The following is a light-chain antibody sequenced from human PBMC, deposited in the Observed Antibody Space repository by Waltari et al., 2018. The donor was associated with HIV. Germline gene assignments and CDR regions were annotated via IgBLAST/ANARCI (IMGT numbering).Light chain of an antibody. V-gene: IGKV1-27*01. J-gene: IGKJ3*01. CDR2: HAS. CDR3: QRYNSAPYT. CDR1: QAIGDY. Sequence: DIQMTQSPSSLSASVGDRVTITCRASQAIGDYLAWYQQKPGKVPKLLIYHASTLQFGAPSRFSGSGSGTDFTLTISSLQPEDVATYYCQRYNSAPYTFGPGTKVDIK.